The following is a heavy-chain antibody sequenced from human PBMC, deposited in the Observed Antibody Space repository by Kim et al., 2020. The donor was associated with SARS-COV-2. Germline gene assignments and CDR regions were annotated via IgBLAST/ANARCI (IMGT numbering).Heavy chain of an antibody. Sequence: ASVKVSCKASGYTFTSYYIHWVRQAPGQGPEWMGIVNPSGGGTSYAQKFQGRVIMTRETYTTTVYMELSSLRSEDTAVYYCARDADPHGTPFGVVITSWVFQHWGQGTLVTVSS. CDR3: ARDADPHGTPFGVVITSWVFQH. V-gene: IGHV1-46*01. CDR2: VNPSGGGT. D-gene: IGHD3-3*01. CDR1: GYTFTSYY. J-gene: IGHJ1*01.